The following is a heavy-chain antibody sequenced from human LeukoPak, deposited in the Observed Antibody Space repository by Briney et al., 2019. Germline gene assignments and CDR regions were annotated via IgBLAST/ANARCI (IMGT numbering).Heavy chain of an antibody. J-gene: IGHJ4*02. V-gene: IGHV4-61*01. CDR1: GVSINTCCYY. CDR3: ARGRSFGFDFDS. Sequence: ETSETLSLTCAVSGVSINTCCYYWTWIRQPPGKGLGWIGYKYYSGSTRYNSSLRSRLSLSLDTSNNQFSLKLSSVTAADTAVYYCARGRSFGFDFDSWGQGTLVIVSS. CDR2: KYYSGST. D-gene: IGHD3-3*02.